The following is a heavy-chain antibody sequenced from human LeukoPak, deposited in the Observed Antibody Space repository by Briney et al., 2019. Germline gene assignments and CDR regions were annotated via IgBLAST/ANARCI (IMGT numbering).Heavy chain of an antibody. J-gene: IGHJ4*02. CDR2: ISYDGSNK. Sequence: GGSLRLSCAASGFTFSSYALHWVRQAPGKGLEWVAVISYDGSNKYYADSVKGRFTISRDNSKNTLYLQMNSLRAEDTAVYYCARDFEEGGLLGTDYWGQGTLVTVPS. CDR1: GFTFSSYA. D-gene: IGHD1-26*01. V-gene: IGHV3-30-3*01. CDR3: ARDFEEGGLLGTDY.